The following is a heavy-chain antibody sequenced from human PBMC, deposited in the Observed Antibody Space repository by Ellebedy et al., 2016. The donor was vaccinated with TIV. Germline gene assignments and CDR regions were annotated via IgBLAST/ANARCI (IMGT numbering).Heavy chain of an antibody. V-gene: IGHV1-69*06. CDR2: IIPIFGTA. CDR1: GGTFSSYA. Sequence: SVKVSXXASGGTFSSYAISWVRQAPGQGLEWMGGIIPIFGTANYAQKFQGRVTITADKSTSTAYMELSSLRSEDTAVYYCASPGGSGSYSRFDYWGQGTLVTVSS. CDR3: ASPGGSGSYSRFDY. D-gene: IGHD3-10*01. J-gene: IGHJ4*02.